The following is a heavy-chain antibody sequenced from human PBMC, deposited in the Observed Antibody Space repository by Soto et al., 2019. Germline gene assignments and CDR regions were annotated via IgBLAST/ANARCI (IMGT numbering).Heavy chain of an antibody. V-gene: IGHV3-7*03. CDR3: ATDPGNYFYYGMDV. CDR2: INEDGSEK. Sequence: DVLLVESGGGLLQPGGSLRLSCEASGFTFSSYWLTWVRQAPGKGLEWVANINEDGSEKYYVDSVKGRFTISRDHAKNSLFLQMNSLRAEDTAVYYCATDPGNYFYYGMDVWGQGTTVTVSS. J-gene: IGHJ6*02. CDR1: GFTFSSYW.